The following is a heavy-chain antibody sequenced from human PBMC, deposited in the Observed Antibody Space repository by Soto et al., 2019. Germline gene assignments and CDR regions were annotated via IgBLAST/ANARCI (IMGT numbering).Heavy chain of an antibody. V-gene: IGHV4-31*03. Sequence: QVQLQESGPGLVKPSQTLSLTCTVSGGSISSGGYYWSWIRQHPGKGLAWIGYIYYSGSTYYNPSLKSRVTISVDTSKNQFSLKLSSVTAADTAVYYCAREGYCSGGSCYTGYYSGMDVWGQGTTVTVSS. J-gene: IGHJ6*02. CDR3: AREGYCSGGSCYTGYYSGMDV. D-gene: IGHD2-15*01. CDR1: GGSISSGGYY. CDR2: IYYSGST.